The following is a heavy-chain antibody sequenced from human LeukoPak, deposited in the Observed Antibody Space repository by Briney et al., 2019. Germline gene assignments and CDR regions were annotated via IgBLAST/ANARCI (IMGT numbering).Heavy chain of an antibody. V-gene: IGHV1-18*01. CDR2: ISAYNGNT. D-gene: IGHD6-19*01. CDR1: GYTFTNYG. J-gene: IGHJ4*02. CDR3: ARDSGQKVLTVAGLGFDY. Sequence: GASVKVSCKASGYTFTNYGISWVRQAPGQGLEWMGWISAYNGNTNYAQKLQGRVTMTTDTSTSTAYMELRSLRSDDTAVYYCARDSGQKVLTVAGLGFDYWGQGTLVTVSS.